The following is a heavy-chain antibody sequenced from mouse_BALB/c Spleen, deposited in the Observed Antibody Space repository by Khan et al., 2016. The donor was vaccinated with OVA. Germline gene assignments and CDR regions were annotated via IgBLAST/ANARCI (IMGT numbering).Heavy chain of an antibody. V-gene: IGHV1-84*02. D-gene: IGHD1-1*01. J-gene: IGHJ3*02. CDR2: IYPVNGNT. CDR1: GYIFTDYY. Sequence: QVQLQQSGPELVNPGASVKISCKASGYIFTDYYINWVKQKPGQGLEWIGWIYPVNGNTKYNENFKGKATLTVDTSSSTAYMQLSSLTSEDTAVYFCARGNYYGSTSWFGYWGQGTLVTVST. CDR3: ARGNYYGSTSWFGY.